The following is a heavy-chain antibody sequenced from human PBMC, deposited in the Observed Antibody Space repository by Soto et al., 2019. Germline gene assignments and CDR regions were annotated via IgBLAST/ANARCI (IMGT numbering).Heavy chain of an antibody. CDR2: VYATGTS. CDR1: GGSMSKFY. J-gene: IGHJ5*02. V-gene: IGHV4-4*07. Sequence: SETLSLTCSVSGGSMSKFYWSWIRKTAGKGLEWMGRVYATGTSDYNPSLRSRIAMSVDISKKTFSLRLRSVTAADTSVYYCVRDGSKTLRDCFDPWGQGILVTVSS. D-gene: IGHD4-17*01. CDR3: VRDGSKTLRDCFDP.